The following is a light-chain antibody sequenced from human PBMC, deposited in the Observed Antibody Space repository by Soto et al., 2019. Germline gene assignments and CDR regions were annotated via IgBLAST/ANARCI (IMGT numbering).Light chain of an antibody. Sequence: QAVVTPPPSVSGAPGQRVTISCTGSSSNIGAGYDVHWYQQLPGTAPKLLIYGESNRPSGVPDRFSGSKSGTSASLAITGLQAEDEADYYCQSYDSSLSGVVFGGVTKLTVL. CDR2: GES. CDR1: SSNIGAGYD. CDR3: QSYDSSLSGVV. V-gene: IGLV1-40*01. J-gene: IGLJ2*01.